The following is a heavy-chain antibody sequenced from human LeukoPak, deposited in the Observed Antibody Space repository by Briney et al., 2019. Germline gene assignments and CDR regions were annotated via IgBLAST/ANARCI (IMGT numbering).Heavy chain of an antibody. CDR2: IYYSGST. J-gene: IGHJ6*03. D-gene: IGHD2-8*02. CDR3: AGNTAGDYYYYMDV. V-gene: IGHV4-4*02. Sequence: PSGTLSLTCDVSGGSMSSSNWWSWVRQPPGKGLEWIGEIYYSGSTNYNPSLKSRVTISVDTSKNQFSLKLSSVTAADTAVYYCAGNTAGDYYYYMDVWGKGTTVTVSS. CDR1: GGSMSSSNW.